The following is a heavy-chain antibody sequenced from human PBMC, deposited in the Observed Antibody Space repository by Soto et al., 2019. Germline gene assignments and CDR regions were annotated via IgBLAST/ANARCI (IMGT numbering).Heavy chain of an antibody. Sequence: PGGSLRLSCAASGFTFSSFAMSWVRQAPGKGLEWVSSISSSSSYIYYADSVKGRFTISRDNAKNSLYLQMNSLRAEDTAVYYCARFYSSRSGMDVWGQGTTVTVSS. D-gene: IGHD6-13*01. CDR3: ARFYSSRSGMDV. CDR1: GFTFSSFA. CDR2: ISSSSSYI. V-gene: IGHV3-21*01. J-gene: IGHJ6*02.